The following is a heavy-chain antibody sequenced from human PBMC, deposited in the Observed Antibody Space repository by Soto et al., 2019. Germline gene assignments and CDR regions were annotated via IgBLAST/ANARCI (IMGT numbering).Heavy chain of an antibody. CDR3: ARIRDYYYDSSGRRAYGMDV. V-gene: IGHV5-10-1*01. J-gene: IGHJ6*02. Sequence: GESLKISCKGSGYSFTSYWISWVRQMPGKGLEWMGRIDPSDSYTNYSPSFQGHVTISADKSISTAYLQWSSLKASDTAMYYCARIRDYYYDSSGRRAYGMDVWGQGTTVTVSS. CDR2: IDPSDSYT. D-gene: IGHD3-22*01. CDR1: GYSFTSYW.